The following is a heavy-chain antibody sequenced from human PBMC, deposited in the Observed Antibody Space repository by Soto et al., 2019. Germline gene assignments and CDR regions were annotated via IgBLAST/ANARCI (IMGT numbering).Heavy chain of an antibody. CDR2: ISYDGSNK. CDR3: ARDGVDTAMVPELYYYYYYGMDV. CDR1: GFTFSSYA. J-gene: IGHJ6*02. Sequence: QVQLVESGGGVVQPGRSLRLSCAASGFTFSSYAMHWVRQAPGKGLEWVAVISYDGSNKYYADSVKGRFTISRDNSKNTLYLQMNSLRAEDTAVYYCARDGVDTAMVPELYYYYYYGMDVWGQGTTVTVSS. D-gene: IGHD5-18*01. V-gene: IGHV3-30-3*01.